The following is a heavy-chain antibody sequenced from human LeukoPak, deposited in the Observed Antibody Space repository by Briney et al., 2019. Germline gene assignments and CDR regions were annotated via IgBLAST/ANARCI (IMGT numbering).Heavy chain of an antibody. CDR1: GFTFSSYG. Sequence: GGSLRLSCAASGFTFSSYGMHWVRQAPGKGLEWVAFIRYDGSNKYYADSVKGRFTISRDNSKNTLYLQMNSLRAEDTAVYYCAKETLITIFGVVNFDIWGQGTMVTVSS. V-gene: IGHV3-30*02. D-gene: IGHD3-3*01. J-gene: IGHJ3*02. CDR3: AKETLITIFGVVNFDI. CDR2: IRYDGSNK.